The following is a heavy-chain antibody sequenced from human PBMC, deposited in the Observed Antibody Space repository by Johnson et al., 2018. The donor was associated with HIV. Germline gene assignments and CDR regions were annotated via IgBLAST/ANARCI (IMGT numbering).Heavy chain of an antibody. Sequence: MQLVESGGGLIQPGGSPRLSCAASGFTVINTYMSWVRQPPGKGLEWVSVIYSGDSTFYAHSVKGRFTISRDNSKNTLYLQMNGLRVEDTAAYYCAREQAKAGAGNDAFDSWGQGSLVTVSS. CDR3: AREQAKAGAGNDAFDS. D-gene: IGHD6-13*01. CDR2: IYSGDST. CDR1: GFTVINTY. J-gene: IGHJ3*02. V-gene: IGHV3-53*01.